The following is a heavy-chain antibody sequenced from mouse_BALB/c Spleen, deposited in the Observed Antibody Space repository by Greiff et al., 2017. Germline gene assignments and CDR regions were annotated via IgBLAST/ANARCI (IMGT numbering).Heavy chain of an antibody. Sequence: EVQRVESGGGLVQPGGSLKLSCAASGFTFSGYGMSWVRQTPDKRLELVATINSNGGSTYYPDSVKGRFTISRDNAKNTLYLQMSSLKSEDTAMYYCARHYYGYVGYWGQGTTLTVSS. D-gene: IGHD1-2*01. V-gene: IGHV5-6-3*01. J-gene: IGHJ2*01. CDR2: INSNGGST. CDR1: GFTFSGYG. CDR3: ARHYYGYVGY.